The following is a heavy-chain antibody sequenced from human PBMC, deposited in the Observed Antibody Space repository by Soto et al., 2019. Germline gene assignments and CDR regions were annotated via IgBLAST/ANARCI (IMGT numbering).Heavy chain of an antibody. J-gene: IGHJ4*02. CDR1: GFTFSSYA. Sequence: GGSLRLSCAASGFTFSSYAMSWVRQAPGKGLEWVSAISGSGGSTYYADSVKGRFTISRDNSKNTRYLQMNSLRAEDTAVYYCAKDRGLTYYDILTGYPMEDYWGQGTLVTVSS. D-gene: IGHD3-9*01. CDR2: ISGSGGST. CDR3: AKDRGLTYYDILTGYPMEDY. V-gene: IGHV3-23*01.